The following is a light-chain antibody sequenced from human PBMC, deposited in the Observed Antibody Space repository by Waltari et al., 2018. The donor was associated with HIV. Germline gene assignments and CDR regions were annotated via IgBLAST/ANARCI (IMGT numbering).Light chain of an antibody. CDR3: SSYAGINTYVL. V-gene: IGLV2-8*01. CDR2: EVY. CDR1: SSDVGGNNY. Sequence: QSALTQPPSASGSPGQSVTISCNGTSSDVGGNNYVSWYQQYPGKAPRLMIYEVYKLPSGVPHLFSGSKAGNTASLSVSGLQAEDGANYYCSSYAGINTYVLFGGGTKLTVL. J-gene: IGLJ2*01.